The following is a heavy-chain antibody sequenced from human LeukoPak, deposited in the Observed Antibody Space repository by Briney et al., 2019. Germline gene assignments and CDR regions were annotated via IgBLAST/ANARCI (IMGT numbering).Heavy chain of an antibody. Sequence: PSETLSLTCAVYGGSFSGYYWSWTRQPPGKGLEWIGEINHSGSTNYNPSLKSRVTISVDTSKNQFSLKLSSVTAADTAVYYCASLCGGDCYSKGTDYWGQGTLVTVSS. V-gene: IGHV4-34*01. J-gene: IGHJ4*02. CDR2: INHSGST. CDR1: GGSFSGYY. CDR3: ASLCGGDCYSKGTDY. D-gene: IGHD2-21*02.